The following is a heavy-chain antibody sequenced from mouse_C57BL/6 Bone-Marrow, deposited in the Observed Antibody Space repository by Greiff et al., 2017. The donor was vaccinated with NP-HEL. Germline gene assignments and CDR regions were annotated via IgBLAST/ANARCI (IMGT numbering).Heavy chain of an antibody. CDR2: IYPRSGNT. CDR1: GYTFTSYG. Sequence: QVQLQQSGAELARPGASVTLSCKASGYTFTSYGIRWVKQSPGQGLEWIGEIYPRSGNTYYNEQLTGKATMTADKSSSTAYMELSSLTADDAAVYFCTRGAYYGSSPEAMDYWGQGTSVTVSS. V-gene: IGHV1-81*01. CDR3: TRGAYYGSSPEAMDY. D-gene: IGHD1-1*01. J-gene: IGHJ4*01.